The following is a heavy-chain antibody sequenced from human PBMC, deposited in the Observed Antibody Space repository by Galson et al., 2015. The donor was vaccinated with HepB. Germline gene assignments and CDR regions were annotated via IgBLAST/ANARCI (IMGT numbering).Heavy chain of an antibody. Sequence: CAISGDSVSSNSAAWSWIRQSPSRGLEWLGRTYYRSKWYNDYAVSVKSRITINPDTSKNQFSLQLNSVTPEDTAVYYCARDRDGDWELLDYWGQGTLVTVSS. V-gene: IGHV6-1*01. J-gene: IGHJ4*02. CDR1: GDSVSSNSAA. CDR2: TYYRSKWYN. CDR3: ARDRDGDWELLDY. D-gene: IGHD1-26*01.